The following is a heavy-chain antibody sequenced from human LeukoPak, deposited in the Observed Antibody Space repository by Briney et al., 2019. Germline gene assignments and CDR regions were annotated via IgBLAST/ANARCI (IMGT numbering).Heavy chain of an antibody. D-gene: IGHD1-1*01. V-gene: IGHV4-61*02. CDR2: ISTSGTT. CDR3: ARDISRWNELDS. CDR1: GASISSGSYY. J-gene: IGHJ4*02. Sequence: PSETLSLTCTVSGASISSGSYYWTWIRQPAGKGLEWIGRISTSGTTNYNPSLKSRVTISVGTSKNHFSLKLSSVTAADTAVYYCARDISRWNELDSWGQGPVVTVSS.